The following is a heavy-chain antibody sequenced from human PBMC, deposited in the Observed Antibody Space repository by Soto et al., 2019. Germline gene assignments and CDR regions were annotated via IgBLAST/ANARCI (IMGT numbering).Heavy chain of an antibody. J-gene: IGHJ6*02. D-gene: IGHD2-2*01. CDR3: ASTYCSSTSCRHYGMDV. V-gene: IGHV1-18*01. Sequence: WASVKVSCKASGYTFTSYGISWVRQAPGQGLEWMGWISAYNGNTNYAQRLQGRVTMTTDTSTSTAYMELRSLRSDDTAVYYCASTYCSSTSCRHYGMDVWGQGTTVTVSS. CDR2: ISAYNGNT. CDR1: GYTFTSYG.